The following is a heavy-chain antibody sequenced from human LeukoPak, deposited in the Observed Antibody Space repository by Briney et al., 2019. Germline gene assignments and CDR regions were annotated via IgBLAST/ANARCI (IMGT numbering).Heavy chain of an antibody. Sequence: GGSLRLSCAASGFTFSSYWMTWVRQAPGKGLEWVANIKQDGSEKFYVDSVKGRFTISRDNAKNSLHLQMNSLRAEDTAVYYCARDPYYYESSGYFFGAFDIWGQGTMVTVSS. CDR2: IKQDGSEK. D-gene: IGHD3-22*01. CDR1: GFTFSSYW. J-gene: IGHJ3*02. CDR3: ARDPYYYESSGYFFGAFDI. V-gene: IGHV3-7*01.